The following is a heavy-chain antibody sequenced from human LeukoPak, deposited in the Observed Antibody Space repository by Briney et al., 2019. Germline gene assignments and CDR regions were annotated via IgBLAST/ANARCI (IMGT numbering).Heavy chain of an antibody. CDR1: GYSISSGYY. CDR2: IYHSGST. D-gene: IGHD2-2*01. CDR3: ARAKALIVVVPAAYYFDY. V-gene: IGHV4-38-2*01. J-gene: IGHJ4*02. Sequence: SETLSLTCAVSGYSISSGYYWGWIRQHPGKGLEWIGSIYHSGSTYYNPSLKSRVTISVDTSKNQFSLKLSSVTAADTAVYYCARAKALIVVVPAAYYFDYWGQGTLVTASS.